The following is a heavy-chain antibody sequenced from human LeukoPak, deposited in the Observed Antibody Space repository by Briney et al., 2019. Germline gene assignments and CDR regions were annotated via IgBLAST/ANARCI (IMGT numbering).Heavy chain of an antibody. Sequence: SETLSLTCAVYGGSFSGYYWTWVRQTPEKGLEWIGEGNPSGSTSYNPSLKSRVTISVDTSKNQFSLKLSSVTAADTAVYYCARGRQDVTMIVVVMTAVSYYLDVWGKGTTVTVS. D-gene: IGHD3-22*01. CDR2: GNPSGST. CDR3: ARGRQDVTMIVVVMTAVSYYLDV. V-gene: IGHV4-34*01. CDR1: GGSFSGYY. J-gene: IGHJ6*03.